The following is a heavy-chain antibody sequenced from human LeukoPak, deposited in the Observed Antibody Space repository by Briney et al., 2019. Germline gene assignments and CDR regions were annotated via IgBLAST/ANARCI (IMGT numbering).Heavy chain of an antibody. CDR1: GYTFTCYY. Sequence: ASVKVSCKASGYTFTCYYMHWVRQAPGQGREWMGWINPNSGGTNYAQKFQGRVTMTRDTSISTAYMELSRLRSDDTAVYYCARDPTVTTRSDYWGQGTLVTVSS. CDR2: INPNSGGT. D-gene: IGHD4-17*01. J-gene: IGHJ4*02. CDR3: ARDPTVTTRSDY. V-gene: IGHV1-2*02.